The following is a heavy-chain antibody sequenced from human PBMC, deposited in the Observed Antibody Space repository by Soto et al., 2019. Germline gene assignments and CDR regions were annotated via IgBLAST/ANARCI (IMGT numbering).Heavy chain of an antibody. Sequence: EVQLVESGGGLVQPGRSLRLSCAASGFTFDDYAMHWVRQAPGKGLEWVSGISWNSGSIGYADSVKGRFTISRDNAKNSLYLQMNSLRAEDTALYYCAKDRDYGRRSELFDYWGQGTLVTVSS. CDR3: AKDRDYGRRSELFDY. CDR2: ISWNSGSI. J-gene: IGHJ4*02. CDR1: GFTFDDYA. V-gene: IGHV3-9*01. D-gene: IGHD4-17*01.